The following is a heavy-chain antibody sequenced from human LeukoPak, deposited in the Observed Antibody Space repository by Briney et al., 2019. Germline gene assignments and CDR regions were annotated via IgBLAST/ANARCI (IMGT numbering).Heavy chain of an antibody. V-gene: IGHV3-20*04. Sequence: GGSLRLSCAASGFTFDDYAMSWVRQAPGKGLKWVSGINWNGGSTGYADSVKGRFTISRDNAKNSLYLQMNSLRAEDTALYYCAKTWSHSLNDVFDIWGQGTMVTVSS. CDR1: GFTFDDYA. D-gene: IGHD3-10*01. CDR3: AKTWSHSLNDVFDI. CDR2: INWNGGST. J-gene: IGHJ3*02.